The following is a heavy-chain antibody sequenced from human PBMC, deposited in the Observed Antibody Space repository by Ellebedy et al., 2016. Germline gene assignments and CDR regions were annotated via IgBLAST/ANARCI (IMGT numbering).Heavy chain of an antibody. D-gene: IGHD6-13*01. CDR2: ISSSSSTI. CDR3: ARDARTYSSSWYCFDY. Sequence: GGSLRLXXAASGFTFSSYSMNWVRQAPGKGLEWVSYISSSSSTIYYADSVKGRFTISRDNAKNSLYLQMNSLRAEDTAVYYCARDARTYSSSWYCFDYWGQGTLVTVSS. J-gene: IGHJ4*02. V-gene: IGHV3-48*01. CDR1: GFTFSSYS.